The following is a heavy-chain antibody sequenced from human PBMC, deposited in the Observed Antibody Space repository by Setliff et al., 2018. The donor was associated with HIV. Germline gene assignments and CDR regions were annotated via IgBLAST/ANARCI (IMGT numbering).Heavy chain of an antibody. V-gene: IGHV1-2*02. Sequence: GASVKVSCKASGYTFAGYYIHWVRQDPGQGLEWMGWINPNSGGTNYVQKFQGRVTMNRETSISTAYMELSRLTSDDTAVYYCARDQRYAMAGRHSCFDPWCQGTLVTVSS. CDR3: ARDQRYAMAGRHSCFDP. CDR1: GYTFAGYY. J-gene: IGHJ5*02. CDR2: INPNSGGT. D-gene: IGHD6-19*01.